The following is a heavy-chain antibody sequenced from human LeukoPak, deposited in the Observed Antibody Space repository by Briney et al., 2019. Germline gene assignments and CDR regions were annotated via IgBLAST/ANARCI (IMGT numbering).Heavy chain of an antibody. CDR3: ARVYSGNFDY. CDR2: ISGYNGNT. CDR1: GYTFINYG. V-gene: IGHV1-18*01. J-gene: IGHJ4*02. Sequence: GASVKVSCKASGYTFINYGVSWVRQAPGQGLEWMGWISGYNGNTNYLQKLQGRVTMTTDTSTSMAYMELRSLRSDDTAVYYCARVYSGNFDYWGQGTLVTVSS. D-gene: IGHD4-23*01.